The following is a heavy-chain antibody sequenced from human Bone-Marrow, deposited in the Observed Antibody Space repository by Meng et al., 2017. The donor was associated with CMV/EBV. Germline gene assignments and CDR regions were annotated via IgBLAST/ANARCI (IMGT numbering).Heavy chain of an antibody. V-gene: IGHV4-39*07. CDR2: IYYSGST. Sequence: QRQRQESGPGLVKPSETLSLTCTVSGGSISSSSYYWGWIRQPPGKGLEWIGSIYYSGSTYYNPSLKSRVTISVDTSKNQFSLKLSSVTAADTAVYYCARDIAVAGTGGRYFDYWGQGTLVTVSS. J-gene: IGHJ4*02. CDR3: ARDIAVAGTGGRYFDY. CDR1: GGSISSSSYY. D-gene: IGHD6-19*01.